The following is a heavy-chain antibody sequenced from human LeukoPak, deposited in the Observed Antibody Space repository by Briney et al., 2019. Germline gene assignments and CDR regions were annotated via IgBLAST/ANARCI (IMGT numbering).Heavy chain of an antibody. CDR2: IYYSGNT. CDR1: DDSISSSRYY. Sequence: SETLSLTCTVSDDSISSSRYYWGWIRQPPGKGLEWIGSIYYSGNTFYNPSLQSRVTISVDTSKNQFSLTLSSVTAAETALYYCARHRGGYDDGIDYWGQGTLVTVSS. D-gene: IGHD5-12*01. J-gene: IGHJ4*02. CDR3: ARHRGGYDDGIDY. V-gene: IGHV4-39*01.